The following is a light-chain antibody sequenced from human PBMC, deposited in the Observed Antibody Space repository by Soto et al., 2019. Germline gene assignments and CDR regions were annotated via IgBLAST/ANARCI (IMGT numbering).Light chain of an antibody. V-gene: IGLV1-51*01. Sequence: QSVLTQPPSVSAAPGQKVTISCSGSSSNIGDNDVSWYHQLPGTAPKLLIYGSTQRPSGIPGRFSGSKSGTSATLDITGRQTGDEADYYCGTWESSLTAVVFGGGTKLTVL. J-gene: IGLJ2*01. CDR2: GST. CDR1: SSNIGDND. CDR3: GTWESSLTAVV.